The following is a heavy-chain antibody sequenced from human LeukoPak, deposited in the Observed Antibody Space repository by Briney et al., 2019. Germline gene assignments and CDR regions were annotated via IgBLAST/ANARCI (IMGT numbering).Heavy chain of an antibody. J-gene: IGHJ4*02. D-gene: IGHD5-12*01. CDR3: ARGGYSGYDHHDY. Sequence: GASVKVSCKASGGTFISYAISWVRQAPGQGLEWMGGIIPIFGTANYAQKFQGRVTITADESTSTAYMELSSLRSEDTAVYYCARGGYSGYDHHDYWGQGTLVTVSS. CDR1: GGTFISYA. CDR2: IIPIFGTA. V-gene: IGHV1-69*13.